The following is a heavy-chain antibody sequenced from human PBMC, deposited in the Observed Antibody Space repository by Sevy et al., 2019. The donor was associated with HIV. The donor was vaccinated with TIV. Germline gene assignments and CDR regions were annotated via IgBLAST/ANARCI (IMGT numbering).Heavy chain of an antibody. CDR2: IYTSGTP. Sequence: SENLSLTCTVSGGSISSDSNYWTWIRQPAGKGLEWIGRIYTSGTPKYNPSLKSRVTMSLDTSNNQFSLRLSSETAADTAVYYSARELAFQHSITMIVIDAFDIWGQGTMVTVSS. J-gene: IGHJ3*02. D-gene: IGHD3-22*01. CDR1: GGSISSDSNY. CDR3: ARELAFQHSITMIVIDAFDI. V-gene: IGHV4-61*02.